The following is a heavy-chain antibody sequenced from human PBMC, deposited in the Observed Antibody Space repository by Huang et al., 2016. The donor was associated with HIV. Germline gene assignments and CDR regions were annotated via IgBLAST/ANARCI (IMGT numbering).Heavy chain of an antibody. CDR3: TRGKGALDY. CDR1: GFTVGYYA. D-gene: IGHD6-13*01. V-gene: IGHV3-49*03. CDR2: IRSKASGGTT. Sequence: EVQLVESGGGLVQPGRSLRLSCTASGFTVGYYAMSWFRQATGKGLDWVGVIRSKASGGTTEYAASVKGRITIARDDSKSIAYLQMNSLKTEDTAVYYCTRGKGALDYWGQGTLVTVSS. J-gene: IGHJ4*02.